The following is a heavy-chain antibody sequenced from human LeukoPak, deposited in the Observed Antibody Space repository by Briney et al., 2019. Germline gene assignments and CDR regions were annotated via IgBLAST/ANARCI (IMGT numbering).Heavy chain of an antibody. Sequence: PSETLSLTCTVSGDSISSTRYYWGWIRQPPGKGLEWIANIYYSGSTYYNPSLKSRVTISVDTSKNQFSLKLTSVTAADTAVYYCARQYDFWSGLNNWFDPWGQGTLVPVSS. CDR1: GDSISSTRYY. V-gene: IGHV4-39*01. CDR2: IYYSGST. CDR3: ARQYDFWSGLNNWFDP. D-gene: IGHD3-3*01. J-gene: IGHJ5*02.